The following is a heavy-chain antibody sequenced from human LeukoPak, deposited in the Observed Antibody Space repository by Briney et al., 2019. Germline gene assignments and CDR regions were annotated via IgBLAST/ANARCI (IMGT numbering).Heavy chain of an antibody. CDR1: GGSISSYY. V-gene: IGHV4-59*01. CDR3: ASAVAAPPCYYYGMDV. Sequence: SETLSLTCTVSGGSISSYYWSWIRQPPGKGLEWIGYIYYSGSTNYNPSLKSRVSISVDTSKNQFSLKLSSVTAADTAVYYCASAVAAPPCYYYGMDVWGQGTTVTVSS. D-gene: IGHD6-19*01. J-gene: IGHJ6*02. CDR2: IYYSGST.